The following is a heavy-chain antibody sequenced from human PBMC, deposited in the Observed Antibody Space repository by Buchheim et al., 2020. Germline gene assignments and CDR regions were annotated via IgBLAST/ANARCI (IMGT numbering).Heavy chain of an antibody. D-gene: IGHD4-17*01. J-gene: IGHJ6*02. CDR3: AKDRQPYGDYVGLRYYGMDV. CDR2: ISYDGSNK. V-gene: IGHV3-30*18. CDR1: GFTFSSYG. Sequence: QVQLVESGGGVVQPGRSLRLSCAASGFTFSSYGMHWVRQAPGKGLEWVAVISYDGSNKYYADYVKGRFTISRDNSKNTLYLQMNSLRAEDTAVYYCAKDRQPYGDYVGLRYYGMDVWGQGTT.